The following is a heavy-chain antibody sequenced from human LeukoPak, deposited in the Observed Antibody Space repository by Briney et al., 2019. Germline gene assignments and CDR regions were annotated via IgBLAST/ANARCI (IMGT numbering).Heavy chain of an antibody. CDR1: GYTFTGYY. CDR2: INPNSGGT. J-gene: IGHJ4*02. Sequence: ASVKVSCKASGYTFTGYYMHWVRQAPGQGLEWMGRINPNSGGTNYAQKFQGRVTMTRDTSISTAYMELSRLRSDDTAVYCCARIPVESYDFWSGHPFEGDDTLDYWGQGTLVTVSS. CDR3: ARIPVESYDFWSGHPFEGDDTLDY. D-gene: IGHD3-3*01. V-gene: IGHV1-2*06.